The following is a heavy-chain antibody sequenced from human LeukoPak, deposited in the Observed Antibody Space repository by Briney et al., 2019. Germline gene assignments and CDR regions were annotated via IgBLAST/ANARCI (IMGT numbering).Heavy chain of an antibody. J-gene: IGHJ6*02. V-gene: IGHV1-2*02. CDR2: INPNSGGT. CDR3: ARQSPPGGYMAGGMDV. D-gene: IGHD3-22*01. CDR1: GYTFTDYY. Sequence: ASVKVSCKASGYTFTDYYIHWVRQAPGQGLEWMSWINPNSGGTNYAQNFQGRVTMTRDTSISTAYLQWSSLKASDTAMYYCARQSPPGGYMAGGMDVWGQGTTVTVSS.